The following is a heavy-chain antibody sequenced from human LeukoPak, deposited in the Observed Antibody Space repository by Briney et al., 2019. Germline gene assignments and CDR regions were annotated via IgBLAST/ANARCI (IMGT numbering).Heavy chain of an antibody. CDR2: IYHSGDSRTT. Sequence: SETLSLTCTVSGVSVRGYYWTWIRQPPGKGLQWIAYIYHSGDSRTTNYNPSLKSRVTISLDTSKNQVSLQLNSVTAADTAVDYCARHEGSAGWYNYWGQGTLVTVSS. D-gene: IGHD6-19*01. CDR3: ARHEGSAGWYNY. CDR1: GVSVRGYY. V-gene: IGHV4-59*08. J-gene: IGHJ4*02.